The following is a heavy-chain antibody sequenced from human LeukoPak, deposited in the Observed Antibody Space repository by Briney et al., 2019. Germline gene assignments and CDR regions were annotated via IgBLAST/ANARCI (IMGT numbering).Heavy chain of an antibody. Sequence: ASVKVSCKASGGTFSSYAISWVRQAPGQGLEWMGLINPSGGSTSYAQKFQGRVTMTRDMSTSTVYMELSSLRSEDTAVYYCARRHNYYDSSGTPFDPWGQGILVTVSS. D-gene: IGHD3-22*01. CDR1: GGTFSSYA. V-gene: IGHV1-46*01. CDR3: ARRHNYYDSSGTPFDP. CDR2: INPSGGST. J-gene: IGHJ5*02.